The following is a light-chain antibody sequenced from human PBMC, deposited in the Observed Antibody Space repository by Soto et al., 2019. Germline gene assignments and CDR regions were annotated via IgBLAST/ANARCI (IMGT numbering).Light chain of an antibody. CDR1: QGISSY. J-gene: IGKJ2*01. CDR2: AAS. V-gene: IGKV1-8*01. CDR3: QQYYSYPRT. Sequence: AIRMTQSPSSLSASTGDRVTITCRASQGISSYLAWYQQKPEKAPKLLIYAASTLQSGVPSRFSGSGSGTDYNLTISCLQSEDLATYYCQQYYSYPRTFGQGTKLEIK.